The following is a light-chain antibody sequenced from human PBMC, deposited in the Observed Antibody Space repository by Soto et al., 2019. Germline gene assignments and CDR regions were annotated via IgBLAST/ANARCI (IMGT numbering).Light chain of an antibody. CDR3: QQYGGSPPYT. V-gene: IGKV3-20*01. CDR1: QTISSTY. Sequence: VLTQSPGTLSFSPGERATISCRASQTISSTYVAWYQHKPGQAPRLLIYGASSRATGIPHRFSGRGSGTDFTLTISRLEPEDCGVYYCQQYGGSPPYTFGQGTRLEIK. J-gene: IGKJ2*01. CDR2: GAS.